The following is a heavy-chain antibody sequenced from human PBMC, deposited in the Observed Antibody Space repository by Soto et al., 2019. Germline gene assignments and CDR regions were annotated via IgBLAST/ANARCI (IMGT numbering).Heavy chain of an antibody. J-gene: IGHJ4*02. V-gene: IGHV3-48*01. Sequence: GGSLRLSCAASGFTFSSYSMNWVRQAPGKGLEWVSYISSSSTKYYADSVKGRFTISRDNAKNSLYLQMNSLRAEDTAVYYCARPSFDYWGQGTLVTVSS. CDR2: ISSSSTK. CDR1: GFTFSSYS. CDR3: ARPSFDY.